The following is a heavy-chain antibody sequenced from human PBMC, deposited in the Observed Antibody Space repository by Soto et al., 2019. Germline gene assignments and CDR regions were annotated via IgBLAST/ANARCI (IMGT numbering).Heavy chain of an antibody. CDR3: VRPRPSGENYGMDV. V-gene: IGHV3-30*03. Sequence: GGSLRLSCAASGFTFSTYAMHWVRQAPGKGLEWVAVISYDGDKKDYGDSVKGRFTIFRDNSKNTLYLQMNSLRAEDTAVYYCVRPRPSGENYGMDVWGQGTTVTVSS. CDR1: GFTFSTYA. CDR2: ISYDGDKK. D-gene: IGHD3-16*01. J-gene: IGHJ6*02.